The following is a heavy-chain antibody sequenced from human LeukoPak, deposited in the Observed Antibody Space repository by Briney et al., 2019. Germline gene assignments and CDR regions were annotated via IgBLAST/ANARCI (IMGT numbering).Heavy chain of an antibody. CDR2: ISYDGSNK. CDR3: AKDSDRCSGTSCYLDY. CDR1: GFIFSDYG. Sequence: GGSLRLSCAASGFIFSDYGMHWVRQAPGKGLDWVAVISYDGSNKYYADSVKGRFTISRDNSKNTLYLQMNSLRAEGTAVYYCAKDSDRCSGTSCYLDYWGQGTLVTVSS. J-gene: IGHJ4*02. V-gene: IGHV3-30*18. D-gene: IGHD2-2*01.